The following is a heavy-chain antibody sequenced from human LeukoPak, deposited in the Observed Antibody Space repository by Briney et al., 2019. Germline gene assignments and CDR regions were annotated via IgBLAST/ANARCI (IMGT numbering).Heavy chain of an antibody. D-gene: IGHD3-22*01. CDR2: IYHSGST. CDR3: ASPNSSGDAFDI. V-gene: IGHV4-4*02. J-gene: IGHJ3*02. Sequence: PSETLSLTCAVFGGSISSSNWWSWVRQPPGKGLEWIGEIYHSGSTNYDPSLKSRVTISVDTSKNQFSLKLSSVTAADTAVYYCASPNSSGDAFDIWGQGTMVTVSS. CDR1: GGSISSSNW.